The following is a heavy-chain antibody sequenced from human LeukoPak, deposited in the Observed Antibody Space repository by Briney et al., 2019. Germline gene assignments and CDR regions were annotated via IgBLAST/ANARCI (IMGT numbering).Heavy chain of an antibody. CDR1: GGTFSSYA. J-gene: IGHJ6*03. V-gene: IGHV1-69*13. Sequence: GASVKVSCKATGGTFSSYATSWVRQAPGQGLEWMGGIIPIFGTANYAQKFQGRVTITADESTSTAYMELSSLRSEDTAVYYCARDDGSGSYFDHYMDVWGKGTTVTVSS. CDR2: IIPIFGTA. D-gene: IGHD3-10*01. CDR3: ARDDGSGSYFDHYMDV.